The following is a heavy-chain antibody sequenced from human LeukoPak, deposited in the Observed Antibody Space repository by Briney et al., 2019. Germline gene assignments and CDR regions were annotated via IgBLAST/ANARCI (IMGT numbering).Heavy chain of an antibody. Sequence: PGGSLRLSCAASGFTFDDYAMHWVRQAPGKGLEWVSAISGSGDNNDNTYYADSVKGQFTISRDNSKNTLYLQMSSLRAEDAAVYYCAKSGSTSWYLDYWGQGTLVTVSS. D-gene: IGHD6-13*01. V-gene: IGHV3-23*01. CDR1: GFTFDDYA. J-gene: IGHJ4*02. CDR2: ISGSGDNNDNT. CDR3: AKSGSTSWYLDY.